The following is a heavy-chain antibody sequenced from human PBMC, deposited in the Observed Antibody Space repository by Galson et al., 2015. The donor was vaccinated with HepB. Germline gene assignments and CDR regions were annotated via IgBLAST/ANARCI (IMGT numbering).Heavy chain of an antibody. J-gene: IGHJ2*01. CDR3: ARDSSPIKDRLDWYFDL. V-gene: IGHV1-69*06. Sequence: SVKVSCKASGGTFSSYAISWVRQAPGQGLEWMGGIIPTFGTANYAQKFQGRVTITADKSTSTAYMELSSLRSEDTAVYYCARDSSPIKDRLDWYFDLWGRGTLVTVSS. CDR1: GGTFSSYA. D-gene: IGHD6-25*01. CDR2: IIPTFGTA.